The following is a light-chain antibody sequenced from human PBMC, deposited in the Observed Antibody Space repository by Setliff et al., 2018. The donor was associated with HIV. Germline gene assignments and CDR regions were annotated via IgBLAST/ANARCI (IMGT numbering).Light chain of an antibody. CDR3: SSYTSSSTLRV. J-gene: IGLJ1*01. Sequence: QSVLTQPPSASGTPGQRVTISCSGSSSNIGINTINWYQQLPGTAPKLLIYRNNQRPSGVPDRFSGSKSGTSASLAISGLQAEDEADYYCSSYTSSSTLRVFGTGTKVTVL. CDR2: RNN. CDR1: SSNIGINT. V-gene: IGLV1-44*01.